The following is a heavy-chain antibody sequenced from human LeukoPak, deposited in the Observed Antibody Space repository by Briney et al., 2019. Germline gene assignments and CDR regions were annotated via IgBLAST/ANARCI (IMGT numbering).Heavy chain of an antibody. J-gene: IGHJ4*02. Sequence: QTGGSLRLSCAASGFTFSSYWMTWARQAPGKGLEWVANIKQDESEKYYGDSVRGRFTISRDNAQNSLYLQMDSLRAEDTAVYYCARDNGYFSVDYWGQGTLVTVSS. D-gene: IGHD3-22*01. CDR1: GFTFSSYW. CDR3: ARDNGYFSVDY. V-gene: IGHV3-7*01. CDR2: IKQDESEK.